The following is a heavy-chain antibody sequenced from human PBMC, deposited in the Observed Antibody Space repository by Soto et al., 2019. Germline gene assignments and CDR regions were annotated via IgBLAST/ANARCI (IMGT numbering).Heavy chain of an antibody. CDR1: GFTFSNYA. V-gene: IGHV3-23*04. CDR3: ARKGIVAGRNHDAFDI. D-gene: IGHD1-26*01. J-gene: IGHJ3*02. CDR2: VGDGGGRT. Sequence: EVQLVESGGGLVQPGVSLRLSCEASGFTFSNYAMSWVRQGPGKGLEWVSSVGDGGGRTYYADSVKGRFTISTDNSKNTLLLQMNSLRAEDTAVYYCARKGIVAGRNHDAFDIWGQGTMVIVSS.